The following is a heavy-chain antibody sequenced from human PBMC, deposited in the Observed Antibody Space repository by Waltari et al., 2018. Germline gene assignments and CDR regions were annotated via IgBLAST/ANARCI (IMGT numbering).Heavy chain of an antibody. CDR3: VRDAFGNTIGGVFDY. Sequence: VQLVESGGGLVQPGKTLRLSCVASGFIFEESAMHWVRQVPGKVLEWLSGISWNSNNIVYAYSVKGRFTSSRDNAENSLYLLMNNLRSDDTALYYCVRDAFGNTIGGVFDYWGQGTLLTVSS. J-gene: IGHJ4*02. CDR1: GFIFEESA. V-gene: IGHV3-9*01. CDR2: ISWNSNNI. D-gene: IGHD3-3*01.